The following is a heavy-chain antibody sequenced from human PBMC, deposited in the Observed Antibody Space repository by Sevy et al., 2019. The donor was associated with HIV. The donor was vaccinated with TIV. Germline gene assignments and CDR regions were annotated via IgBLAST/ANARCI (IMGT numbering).Heavy chain of an antibody. V-gene: IGHV3-30*04. Sequence: GESLKISCAASGFTFSNYAMHWVRQAPGKGQEWVAVISYDGSNKYYADSVKGRFTISRDNSKNTLYLQMNSLRAEDTAVYYCARVDEQRWLRLYYFDYWGQGTLVTVSS. CDR3: ARVDEQRWLRLYYFDY. CDR1: GFTFSNYA. J-gene: IGHJ4*02. CDR2: ISYDGSNK. D-gene: IGHD5-12*01.